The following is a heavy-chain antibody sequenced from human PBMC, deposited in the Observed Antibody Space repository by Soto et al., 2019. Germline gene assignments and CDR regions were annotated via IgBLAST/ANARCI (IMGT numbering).Heavy chain of an antibody. CDR3: AKDRDSSGYCYGWFDH. V-gene: IGHV3-23*01. CDR1: GFTFSSYA. J-gene: IGHJ5*02. CDR2: ISGSGGST. D-gene: IGHD3-22*01. Sequence: GGSLRLSCAASGFTFSSYAMSWVRQAPGKGLEWVSAISGSGGSTYYADSVKGRVTISRDNSKNTLYLQMNSLTAEDTAVYYCAKDRDSSGYCYGWFDHWGQGTLVTVSS.